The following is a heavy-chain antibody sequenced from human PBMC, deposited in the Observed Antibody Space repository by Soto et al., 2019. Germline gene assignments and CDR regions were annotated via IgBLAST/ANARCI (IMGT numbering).Heavy chain of an antibody. V-gene: IGHV3-23*01. CDR1: GFTFNNYA. CDR3: AKDRLAGNFDY. J-gene: IGHJ4*02. CDR2: ISATGGST. Sequence: GGSLRLSCAASGFTFNNYAMNWVRQAPGKGLEWVATISATGGSTYYADSVKGRFTISRDNSKNTLYLQMNGLRVEDTAVYYCAKDRLAGNFDYWGQGT.